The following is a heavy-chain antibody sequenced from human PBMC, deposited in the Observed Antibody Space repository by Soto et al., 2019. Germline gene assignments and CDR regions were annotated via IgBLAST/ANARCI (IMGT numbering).Heavy chain of an antibody. CDR1: GFTFSNYG. CDR2: ISYDGSNK. V-gene: IGHV3-30*18. J-gene: IGHJ5*01. D-gene: IGHD5-12*01. Sequence: QVQMVESGGGVVQPGRSLRLSCAASGFTFSNYGMYWVRQAPGKGLEWVTGISYDGSNKYYADSVKGRFTITRDNSKNTRIPQMNSLSDVKTAGYYSANSSGYDPFDSWGQGTMVTVSS. CDR3: ANSSGYDPFDS.